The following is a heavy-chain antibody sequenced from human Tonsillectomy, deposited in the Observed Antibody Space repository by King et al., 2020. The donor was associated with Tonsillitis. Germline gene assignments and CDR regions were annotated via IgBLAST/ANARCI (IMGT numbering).Heavy chain of an antibody. Sequence: QLVQSGAEVKKPGASVKVSCKASGYIFTSYGISWVRQAPGQGLEWMGWISAYNGNTNYAQKLQGRVTMTTDTSTSTAYMDLRSLRVDDTAVYYCARDLRNYEFWSGGWFDPWGQGTLVTVSS. CDR3: ARDLRNYEFWSGGWFDP. D-gene: IGHD3-3*01. CDR2: ISAYNGNT. J-gene: IGHJ5*02. V-gene: IGHV1-18*01. CDR1: GYIFTSYG.